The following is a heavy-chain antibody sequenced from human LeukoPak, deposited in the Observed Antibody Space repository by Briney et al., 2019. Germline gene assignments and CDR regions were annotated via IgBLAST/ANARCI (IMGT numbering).Heavy chain of an antibody. Sequence: ASVKVSCKASGYTFTSYGISWVRQAPGQGLEWMGWISAYNGNTNYAQKLQGRVTMTTDTSTSTAYMELRSLRSDDTAVYYCARDGHYYGSGSLWVYFDYWDQGTLVTASS. CDR3: ARDGHYYGSGSLWVYFDY. J-gene: IGHJ4*02. CDR1: GYTFTSYG. CDR2: ISAYNGNT. V-gene: IGHV1-18*01. D-gene: IGHD3-10*01.